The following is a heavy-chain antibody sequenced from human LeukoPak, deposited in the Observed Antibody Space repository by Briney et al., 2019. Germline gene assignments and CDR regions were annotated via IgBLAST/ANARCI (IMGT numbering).Heavy chain of an antibody. D-gene: IGHD3-22*01. CDR1: GFTVSSNY. J-gene: IGHJ4*02. V-gene: IGHV3-66*01. CDR3: ATRNYYDSSGYYTGVLEN. Sequence: GGSLRLSCAASGFTVSSNYMSWVRQAPGKGLEWVSVIYSGGSTYYADSVKGRFTISRDNSKNTLYLQMNSLRAEDTAVYYCATRNYYDSSGYYTGVLENWGQGTLVTVSS. CDR2: IYSGGST.